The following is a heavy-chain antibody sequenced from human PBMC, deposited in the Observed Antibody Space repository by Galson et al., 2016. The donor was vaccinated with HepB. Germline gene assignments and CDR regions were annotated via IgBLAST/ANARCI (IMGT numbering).Heavy chain of an antibody. CDR3: ARADPGYAFDI. V-gene: IGHV4-31*03. D-gene: IGHD3-9*01. CDR2: IYYSGGT. Sequence: TLSLTCSVSGGSMRSGGYYWTWVRQHPGKGLEWIGYIYYSGGTYYNPSLKSRLTISVDTSKNQFSLKLSSVTAADTAVYYCARADPGYAFDIWGQGTMVTVSS. CDR1: GGSMRSGGYY. J-gene: IGHJ3*02.